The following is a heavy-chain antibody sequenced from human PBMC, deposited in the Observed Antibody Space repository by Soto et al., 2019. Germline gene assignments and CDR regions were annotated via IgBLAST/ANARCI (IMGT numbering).Heavy chain of an antibody. CDR2: IIPLIGLT. Sequence: QVQLVQSGAEVKKPGSSVKVSCKASGDTFTRRTINWVRQAPGQGLEWMARIIPLIGLTNYAQKFQGRITVTADKATSTVYMQLSSLTSDDTAIYYCARGDCSGGSCFSHYGLDVWGQGTTVTVSS. CDR3: ARGDCSGGSCFSHYGLDV. D-gene: IGHD2-15*01. V-gene: IGHV1-69*04. J-gene: IGHJ6*02. CDR1: GDTFTRRT.